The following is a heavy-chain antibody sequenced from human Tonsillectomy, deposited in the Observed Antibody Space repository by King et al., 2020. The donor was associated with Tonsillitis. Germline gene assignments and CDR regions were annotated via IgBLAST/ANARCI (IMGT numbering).Heavy chain of an antibody. D-gene: IGHD2-2*01. CDR1: GFTFSSYG. Sequence: VQLVESGGGVVQPGGSLRLSCATSGFTFSSYGIHWVRQAPGKGLEWVAFIRYDVSNKYYADSVKGRFTISRDNSKSTLYLQMDSLRAEDTAVYYCAKVRVGGSYYYYGMDVWGQGTTVTVSS. CDR3: AKVRVGGSYYYYGMDV. J-gene: IGHJ6*02. V-gene: IGHV3-30*02. CDR2: IRYDVSNK.